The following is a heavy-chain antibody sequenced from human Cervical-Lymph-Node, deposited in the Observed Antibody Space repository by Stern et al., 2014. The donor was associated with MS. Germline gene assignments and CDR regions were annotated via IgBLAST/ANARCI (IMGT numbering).Heavy chain of an antibody. D-gene: IGHD4-23*01. J-gene: IGHJ4*02. CDR3: AKDLGGNAFDY. CDR2: ISYDGAHK. V-gene: IGHV3-30*18. CDR1: GFTFSDYG. Sequence: MQLVESGGGVVQPGRSLRLSCEASGFTFSDYGIHWVRQAPGKGLQWVAVISYDGAHKYYTDSVKGRVTISRDNSKNTVFLQMNNLRSEDTAMYYCAKDLGGNAFDYWGQGSRVTVTS.